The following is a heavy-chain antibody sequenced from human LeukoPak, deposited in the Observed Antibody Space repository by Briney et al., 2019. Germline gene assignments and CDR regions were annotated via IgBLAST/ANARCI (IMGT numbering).Heavy chain of an antibody. CDR1: GFTFGDYA. V-gene: IGHV3-49*04. Sequence: PGGSLRLSCTASGFTFGDYAMGWVRQAPGKGLEWVGFIRSKAYGGTTEYAASVKGRFTISRDDSKSIAYLQMNSLKTEDTAVYYCTTYCSGGSCYEWFDPWGQGTLVTVSS. CDR2: IRSKAYGGTT. CDR3: TTYCSGGSCYEWFDP. D-gene: IGHD2-15*01. J-gene: IGHJ5*02.